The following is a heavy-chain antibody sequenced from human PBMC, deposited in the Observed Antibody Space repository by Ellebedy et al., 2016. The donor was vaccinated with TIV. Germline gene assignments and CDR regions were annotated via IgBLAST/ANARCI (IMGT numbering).Heavy chain of an antibody. CDR2: ITGGGSNT. CDR3: AKTRYGSGWYYFAY. V-gene: IGHV3-23*01. CDR1: GFTFSIAG. Sequence: GGSLRLXCAASGFTFSIAGMNWVRQAPGKGLEWVSGITGGGSNTYYADSVRGRFTISRDNSRNSLSLQMNSLRVEDTAVYYCAKTRYGSGWYYFAYWGQGALVTVSS. D-gene: IGHD6-19*01. J-gene: IGHJ4*02.